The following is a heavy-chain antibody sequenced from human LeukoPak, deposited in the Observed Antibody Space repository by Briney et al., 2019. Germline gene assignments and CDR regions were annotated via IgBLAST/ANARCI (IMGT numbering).Heavy chain of an antibody. CDR3: ARDRNDYGDYGSYEV. CDR2: IYSGGAT. J-gene: IGHJ4*02. CDR1: GFIVSSNY. Sequence: TGGSLRLSCAASGFIVSSNYMNCVREAPGKGLEWCSIIYSGGATYYADSVKGRFTISRDNSKNTLYLQMNSLRAEDTAVYYCARDRNDYGDYGSYEVWGQGTLVTVSS. V-gene: IGHV3-53*01. D-gene: IGHD4-17*01.